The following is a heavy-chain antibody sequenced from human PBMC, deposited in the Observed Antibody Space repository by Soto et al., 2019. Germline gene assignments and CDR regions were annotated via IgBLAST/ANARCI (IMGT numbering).Heavy chain of an antibody. CDR2: INPNSGDT. CDR1: RYTFTDYY. D-gene: IGHD4-17*01. Sequence: GASVKVSCKASRYTFTDYYMHWVRQAPGQGLEWMGWINPNSGDTNYAQRFQGRVTMTRDTSSSTAYMELSRLRSDDTAVYYCGRESLRGMYFGDNYFDYWGQGTLVTVSS. V-gene: IGHV1-2*02. CDR3: GRESLRGMYFGDNYFDY. J-gene: IGHJ4*02.